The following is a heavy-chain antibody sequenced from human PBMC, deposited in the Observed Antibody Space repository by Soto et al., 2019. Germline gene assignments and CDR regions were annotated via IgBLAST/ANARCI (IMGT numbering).Heavy chain of an antibody. V-gene: IGHV4-39*01. Sequence: PSLTFTVSGGSISGSSYYWGWIRQPPWKGLEWIGSIYYSGSTYYNPSLKSRVTISVDTSKNQFSLKLSSVTAADTAVYYCASLALTWFEPLGQGTLVIVSS. CDR2: IYYSGST. J-gene: IGHJ5*02. CDR3: ASLALTWFEP. CDR1: GGSISGSSYY. D-gene: IGHD3-9*01.